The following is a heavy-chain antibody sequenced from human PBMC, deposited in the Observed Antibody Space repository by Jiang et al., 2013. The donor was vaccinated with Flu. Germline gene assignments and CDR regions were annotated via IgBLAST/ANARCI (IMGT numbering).Heavy chain of an antibody. J-gene: IGHJ6*02. CDR3: ARGIPNHYGLDV. V-gene: IGHV3-74*01. CDR1: GFSFSSYW. Sequence: VESGGGLVQPGGSLRLSCAASGFSFSSYWMHWVRQAPGKGLVWVSRIKSDGSSTSYADSVKGRITISRDNAKNTLNLQMNSLRAEDTAVYYCARGIPNHYGLDVWGQGTTVTVSS. D-gene: IGHD2-21*01. CDR2: IKSDGSST.